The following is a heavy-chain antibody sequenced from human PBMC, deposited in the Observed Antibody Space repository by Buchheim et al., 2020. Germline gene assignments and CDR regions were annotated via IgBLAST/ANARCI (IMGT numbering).Heavy chain of an antibody. CDR3: ARAGGFLEWLSTYYYYGMDV. J-gene: IGHJ6*02. D-gene: IGHD3-3*01. Sequence: EVQLVESGGGLVQPGGSLRLSCAASGFTFSSYEMNWVRQAPGKGLEWVSYISSSGSTIYYADSVKGRFTISRDNATNSLYLQMNSLRAEDTAVYYCARAGGFLEWLSTYYYYGMDVWGQGTT. CDR2: ISSSGSTI. V-gene: IGHV3-48*03. CDR1: GFTFSSYE.